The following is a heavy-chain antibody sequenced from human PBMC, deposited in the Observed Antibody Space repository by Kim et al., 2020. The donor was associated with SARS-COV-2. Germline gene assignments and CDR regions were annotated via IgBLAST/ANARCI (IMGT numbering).Heavy chain of an antibody. CDR2: MSFDGFSK. CDR3: ATEGGTSGRCGYFDY. D-gene: IGHD6-19*01. V-gene: IGHV3-30*03. Sequence: GGSLRLSCATSGLYVIHWVRQAPGKGLEWVAAMSFDGFSKYFADSVKGRFTISRDDSKNMVWLQLNNLREEDSAMYYCATEGGTSGRCGYFDYWSQGTLV. CDR1: GLYV. J-gene: IGHJ4*02.